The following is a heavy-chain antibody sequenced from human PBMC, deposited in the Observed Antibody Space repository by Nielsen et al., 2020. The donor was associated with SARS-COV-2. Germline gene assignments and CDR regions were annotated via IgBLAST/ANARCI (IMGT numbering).Heavy chain of an antibody. J-gene: IGHJ5*02. Sequence: GGSLRLSCAASGFTFSSYAMHWVRQAPGKGLEWVAVISYDGSNKYYADSVKGRFTISRDNSKNTLYLQMNSLRAEDTAVYYCARDRAVIAAAGTRSWFDPWGQGTLVTVSS. CDR2: ISYDGSNK. CDR3: ARDRAVIAAAGTRSWFDP. CDR1: GFTFSSYA. V-gene: IGHV3-30*04. D-gene: IGHD6-13*01.